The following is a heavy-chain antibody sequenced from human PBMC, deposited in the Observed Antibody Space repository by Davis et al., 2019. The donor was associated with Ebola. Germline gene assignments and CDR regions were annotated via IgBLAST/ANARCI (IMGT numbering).Heavy chain of an antibody. Sequence: GSLRLSCVVSGGSFSSYFWSWIRQPPGKGLEWIGEIEPSGSTNYNPSLKTRVTISVDTSTNQFSLKVTSVTAADTAMYYCATGFPNAWELQAYWGQGTLVSVSS. CDR2: IEPSGST. D-gene: IGHD1-26*01. V-gene: IGHV4-34*01. CDR3: ATGFPNAWELQAY. CDR1: GGSFSSYF. J-gene: IGHJ4*02.